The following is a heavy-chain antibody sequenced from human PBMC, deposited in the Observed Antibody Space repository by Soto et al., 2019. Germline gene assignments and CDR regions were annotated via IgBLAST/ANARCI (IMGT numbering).Heavy chain of an antibody. CDR3: AVLTSEWELHRLDDY. Sequence: ASVKVSCKASGYTFTSYYMHWVRQAPGQGLEWMGIINPSGGSTSYAQKFQGRVTMTRDTSTSTVYMELSSLRSEDTAVYYCAVLTSEWELHRLDDYWGQGTLVTVSS. V-gene: IGHV1-46*01. D-gene: IGHD1-26*01. CDR1: GYTFTSYY. J-gene: IGHJ4*02. CDR2: INPSGGST.